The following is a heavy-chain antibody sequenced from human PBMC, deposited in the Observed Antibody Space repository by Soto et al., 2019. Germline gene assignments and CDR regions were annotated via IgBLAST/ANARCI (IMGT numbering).Heavy chain of an antibody. V-gene: IGHV3-23*01. Sequence: GGSLRLSCAASGFGFSSYAMSWVRQAPGKGLEWVSGITPGGGTTNYADSVKGRSTISRDNSNNTLYLETNSLRVEDTAIYYCAKDRGGEFTSSRYFDYWGQGTLVTVSS. CDR2: ITPGGGTT. J-gene: IGHJ4*02. D-gene: IGHD3-16*01. CDR1: GFGFSSYA. CDR3: AKDRGGEFTSSRYFDY.